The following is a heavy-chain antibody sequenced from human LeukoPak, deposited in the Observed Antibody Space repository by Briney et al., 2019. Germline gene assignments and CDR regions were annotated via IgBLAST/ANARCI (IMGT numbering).Heavy chain of an antibody. CDR3: ASAPSYSTTWSGAFDI. Sequence: ETLSLTCAVYGGSFSGYYWSWIRQPPGKGLEWVSIIYSGGNTYYADSVKGRFTISRDNSKNTLYLQMSSLRAEDTAVYHCASAPSYSTTWSGAFDIWGQGTMVTVSS. V-gene: IGHV3-66*01. CDR2: IYSGGNT. D-gene: IGHD6-13*01. CDR1: GGSFSGYY. J-gene: IGHJ3*02.